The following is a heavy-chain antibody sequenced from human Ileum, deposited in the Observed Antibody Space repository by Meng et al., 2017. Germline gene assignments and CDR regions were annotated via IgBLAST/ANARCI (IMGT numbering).Heavy chain of an antibody. D-gene: IGHD3-10*01. CDR1: GFTFSNHW. CDR3: ARDVVIGQTTRAPFDY. J-gene: IGHJ4*02. Sequence: LKISCAASGFTFSNHWMHWVRQIPGKELVWVSRINSDGSLTSYTDSVKGRFTISRDNARDTLYLQMTNLRAEDTAVYYCARDVVIGQTTRAPFDYWGQGTLVTVSS. CDR2: INSDGSLT. V-gene: IGHV3-74*01.